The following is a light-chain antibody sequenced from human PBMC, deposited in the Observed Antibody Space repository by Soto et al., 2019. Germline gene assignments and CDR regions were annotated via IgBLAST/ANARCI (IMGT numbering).Light chain of an antibody. V-gene: IGLV1-40*01. Sequence: QSGLTQPPSVSGAPGQRVTISCTGSSSNIGSSSDVHWYQQLPGAAPKLLIYANSNRPSGVPDRFSGSKSGTSASLAITGLQAEDEADYYCQSSDGSLRNVVFGGGTKVTVL. J-gene: IGLJ2*01. CDR3: QSSDGSLRNVV. CDR1: SSNIGSSSD. CDR2: ANS.